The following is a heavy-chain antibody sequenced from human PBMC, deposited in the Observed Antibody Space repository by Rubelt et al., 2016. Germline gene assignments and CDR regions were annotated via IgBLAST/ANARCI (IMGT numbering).Heavy chain of an antibody. CDR2: VYYRGTT. V-gene: IGHV4-31*03. Sequence: QVQLQQWGAGLLKPSETLSLTCTVSGGSINSGDYQWSWIRQPPGKGLEWIGDVYYRGTTDYNPSRQSRVSISVDTFENQFALKRSPVTVADTAVYYCARDDVDPVGGDGLDVWGQGTTVTVSS. CDR3: ARDDVDPVGGDGLDV. CDR1: GGSINSGDYQ. D-gene: IGHD3-16*01. J-gene: IGHJ6*02.